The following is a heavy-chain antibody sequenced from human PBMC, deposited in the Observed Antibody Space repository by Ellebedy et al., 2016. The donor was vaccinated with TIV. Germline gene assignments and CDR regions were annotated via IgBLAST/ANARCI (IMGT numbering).Heavy chain of an antibody. CDR1: GYTFTDYY. CDR3: ARDEGYSSGWPPGDY. D-gene: IGHD6-19*01. V-gene: IGHV1-2*02. Sequence: ASVKVSXKASGYTFTDYYIHWVRRAPGQGLEWMGWINPNSGGTNFAQNFQGRVTMTRYTSISTAYMELSGLTSDDTAVYYCARDEGYSSGWPPGDYWGQGTLVTVSS. J-gene: IGHJ4*02. CDR2: INPNSGGT.